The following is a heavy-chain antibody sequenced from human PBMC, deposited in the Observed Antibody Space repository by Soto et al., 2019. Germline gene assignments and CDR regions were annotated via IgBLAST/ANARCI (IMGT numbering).Heavy chain of an antibody. CDR1: GFTFDDYA. V-gene: IGHV3-23*01. CDR2: ISGSGGST. CDR3: AKSQSGVYDFWSGCPPPNN. Sequence: WGSLRLSCAASGFTFDDYAMHWVRQAPGKGLEWVSGISGSGGSTYYADSVKGRFTISRDNSKNTLYLQMNSLRAEDTAVYYCAKSQSGVYDFWSGCPPPNNWGQGTLVNVSS. D-gene: IGHD3-3*01. J-gene: IGHJ4*02.